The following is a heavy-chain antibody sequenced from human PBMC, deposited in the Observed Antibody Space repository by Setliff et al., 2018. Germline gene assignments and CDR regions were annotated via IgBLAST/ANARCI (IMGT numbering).Heavy chain of an antibody. CDR3: ARSEGSSWLSSYYYYYGMDV. V-gene: IGHV1-18*01. CDR1: GYTFTTYG. Sequence: ASVKVSCKASGYTFTTYGISWVRQAPGQGLEWMGWISAYNGNTNYAQKLQGRVTMTTDISTCTAYMELRSLRSDDTAVYYCARSEGSSWLSSYYYYYGMDVWGQGTTVTVSS. D-gene: IGHD6-13*01. J-gene: IGHJ6*02. CDR2: ISAYNGNT.